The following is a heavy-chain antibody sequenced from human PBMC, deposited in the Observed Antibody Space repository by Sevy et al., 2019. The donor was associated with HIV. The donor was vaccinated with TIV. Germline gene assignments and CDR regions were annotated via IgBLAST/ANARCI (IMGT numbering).Heavy chain of an antibody. D-gene: IGHD1-1*01. CDR3: ARATGTTSPYYYYGMDV. J-gene: IGHJ6*02. CDR1: GYTFTSYG. V-gene: IGHV1-18*01. Sequence: ASVKVSCKASGYTFTSYGISWVRQAPGQGLEWMGWISAYNGNTNYAQMLQGRVTMTTDTSTSTAYMELRSLRSDDTAVYYCARATGTTSPYYYYGMDVWGQGTTVTVSS. CDR2: ISAYNGNT.